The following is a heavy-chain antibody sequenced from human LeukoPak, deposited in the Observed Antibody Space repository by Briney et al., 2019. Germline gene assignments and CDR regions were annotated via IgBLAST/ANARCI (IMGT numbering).Heavy chain of an antibody. CDR2: IYYSGST. CDR1: GGSISSSSYY. D-gene: IGHD2-2*01. CDR3: ARQANAPSTIDY. J-gene: IGHJ4*02. V-gene: IGHV4-39*01. Sequence: SETLSLTCTVSGGSISSSSYYRGWIRQPPGKGLEWIGRIYYSGSTYYNPSLKSRVTISVDTSKNQFSLRLSSVTAADTAVYYCARQANAPSTIDYWGQGTLVTVSS.